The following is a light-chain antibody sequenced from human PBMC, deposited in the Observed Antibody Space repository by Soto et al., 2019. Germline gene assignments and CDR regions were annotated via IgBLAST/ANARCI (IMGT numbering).Light chain of an antibody. CDR3: CSYVGSNIFYV. Sequence: ALTQPASVSGSPGQSITISCTGTNSDLGTYNLVSWYQQHPGKAPKTIIYEVTKRPSGVSKRFSGSKSGNTASLTISGLQAEDEADYYCCSYVGSNIFYVFGTGTKVTVL. CDR1: NSDLGTYNL. J-gene: IGLJ1*01. V-gene: IGLV2-23*02. CDR2: EVT.